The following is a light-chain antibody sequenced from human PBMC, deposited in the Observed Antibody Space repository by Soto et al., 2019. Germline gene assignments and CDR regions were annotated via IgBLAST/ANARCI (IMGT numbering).Light chain of an antibody. CDR3: QQRSNWPPIT. CDR2: DAS. CDR1: QSVSSY. V-gene: IGKV3-11*01. J-gene: IGKJ5*01. Sequence: EIVLTQSPATLSLSPGERATLSCRASQSVSSYLAWYQQKPGQAPRLLIYDASNRATGLPARFSGSGSATDFTLTSSSLEPEDFAVYYCQQRSNWPPITFGQGTRLEI.